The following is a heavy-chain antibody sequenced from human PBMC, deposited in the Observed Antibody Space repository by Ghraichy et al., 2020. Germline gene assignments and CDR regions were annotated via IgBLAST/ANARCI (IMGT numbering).Heavy chain of an antibody. CDR1: GGSISSSSYY. D-gene: IGHD3-10*01. CDR2: IYYSGST. J-gene: IGHJ4*02. CDR3: ASPPDYGSGSYVY. V-gene: IGHV4-39*01. Sequence: SETLSLTCTVSGGSISSSSYYWGWIRQPPGKGLEWIGSIYYSGSTYYNPSLKSRVTISVDTSKNQFSLKLSSVTAADTAVYYCASPPDYGSGSYVYWGQGTLVTVSS.